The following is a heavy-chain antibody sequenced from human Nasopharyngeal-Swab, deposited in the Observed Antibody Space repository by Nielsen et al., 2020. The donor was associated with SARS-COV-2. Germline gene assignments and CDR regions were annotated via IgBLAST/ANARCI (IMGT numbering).Heavy chain of an antibody. Sequence: LETLSLTCAVYGGSFSGYYWSWIRQPPGKGLEWIGEINHTGSPNSGRTNYNPSLKSRVTMSIDTSKNQFSLKVSSVTAADTAVYYCARVWPTVTTPWGQGTVVTVSS. D-gene: IGHD4-11*01. V-gene: IGHV4-34*01. J-gene: IGHJ3*01. CDR2: INHTGSPNSGRT. CDR3: ARVWPTVTTP. CDR1: GGSFSGYY.